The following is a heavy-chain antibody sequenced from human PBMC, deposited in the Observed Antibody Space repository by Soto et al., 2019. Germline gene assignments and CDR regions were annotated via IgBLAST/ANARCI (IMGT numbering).Heavy chain of an antibody. CDR1: GDTFSFYT. J-gene: IGHJ4*02. V-gene: IGHV1-69*02. D-gene: IGHD3-10*01. Sequence: QVQLVQSGAELKKPGSSVKVSCKASGDTFSFYTINWVRQAPGLGLEWMGRVNPILSMSNYAQKFQGRVTMTADKSTSTAYMELRGLRSEDTAFYYCATSYGSGYRAFDYWGQGALVTVSS. CDR3: ATSYGSGYRAFDY. CDR2: VNPILSMS.